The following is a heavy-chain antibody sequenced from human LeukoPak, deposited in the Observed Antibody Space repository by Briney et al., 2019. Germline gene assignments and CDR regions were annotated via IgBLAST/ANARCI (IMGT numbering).Heavy chain of an antibody. CDR1: GFTFSSSG. CDR3: ARDWGLAGYVLDH. J-gene: IGHJ4*02. D-gene: IGHD3-16*01. CDR2: ISSSSSDI. Sequence: GGSLRLSCAASGFTFSSSGMNWVRQAPGKGLEWISYISSSSSDIYYADSVKGRFTISRDNAKNSLYLQMNSVRDEDTAMYYCARDWGLAGYVLDHWGQGTLVTVSS. V-gene: IGHV3-48*02.